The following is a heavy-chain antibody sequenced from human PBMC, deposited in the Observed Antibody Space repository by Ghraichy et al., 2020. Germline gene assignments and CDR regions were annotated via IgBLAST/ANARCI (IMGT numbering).Heavy chain of an antibody. CDR2: ITSTSSPI. Sequence: LSLTCAASGFAFSTYSMDWVRQAPGKGLEWLSYITSTSSPIYYADSVKGRFAISRDNAKNSLYLQMNSLRVEDTAVYYCARARPRNSGSHQYYYGMDVWGQGTTVTVSS. D-gene: IGHD6-13*01. V-gene: IGHV3-48*01. CDR1: GFAFSTYS. J-gene: IGHJ6*02. CDR3: ARARPRNSGSHQYYYGMDV.